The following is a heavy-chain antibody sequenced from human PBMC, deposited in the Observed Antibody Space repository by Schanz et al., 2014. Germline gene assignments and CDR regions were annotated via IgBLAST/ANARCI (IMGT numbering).Heavy chain of an antibody. CDR1: GFNFSDYA. Sequence: DVQLLESGGGLVQPGGSLRLSCAASGFNFSDYAMCWVRQAPGKGLEWVSAISGSGGSTYYADSVKGRFTISRDNSKNTLYLQMNSLRVEDSAIYYCAKYRGYYRVSGSYRELEYWGQGTLVTVSS. V-gene: IGHV3-23*01. J-gene: IGHJ4*02. CDR3: AKYRGYYRVSGSYRELEY. CDR2: ISGSGGST. D-gene: IGHD3-10*01.